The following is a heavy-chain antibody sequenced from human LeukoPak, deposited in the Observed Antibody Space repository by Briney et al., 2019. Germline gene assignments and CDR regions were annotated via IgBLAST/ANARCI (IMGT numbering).Heavy chain of an antibody. CDR2: ISPSGGIT. Sequence: GESLRLTCAASGFPVRANYISWVRQAPGKGLEWVSGISPSGGITYYTDSVKGRFTISRDNSKNTQSLQMNSLRAEDTAVYYCAKDDDWGRYKHWGQGTLVTVSS. J-gene: IGHJ1*01. V-gene: IGHV3-23*01. CDR1: GFPVRANY. D-gene: IGHD3-16*01. CDR3: AKDDDWGRYKH.